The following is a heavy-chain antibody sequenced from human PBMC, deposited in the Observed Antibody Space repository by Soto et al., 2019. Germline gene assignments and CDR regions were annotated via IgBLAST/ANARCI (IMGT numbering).Heavy chain of an antibody. CDR2: IITIFGTA. D-gene: IGHD3-10*01. CDR3: AGEKSHAIWFGESRVYYYYGMDV. Sequence: SVKVTCKASGGTFSSYAISGVRQAPGQGLEWMGGIITIFGTANYAQKLQGRVTITADESTSTAYMELSSLRSEDTAVYYCAGEKSHAIWFGESRVYYYYGMDVWGQGTTVTVSS. CDR1: GGTFSSYA. J-gene: IGHJ6*02. V-gene: IGHV1-69*13.